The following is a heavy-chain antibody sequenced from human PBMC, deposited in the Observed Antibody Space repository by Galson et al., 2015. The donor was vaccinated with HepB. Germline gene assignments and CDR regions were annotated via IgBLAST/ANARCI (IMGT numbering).Heavy chain of an antibody. V-gene: IGHV3-48*01. D-gene: IGHD1-1*01. CDR3: ARVRTSNNWYVDY. CDR1: GFTFSSYW. Sequence: SLRLSCAASGFTFSSYWMSWVRQAPGKGLEWVSYISSSSSTIYYADSVKGRFTISRDNAKNSLYLQMNSLRVEDTAVYYCARVRTSNNWYVDYWGQGTLVTVSS. J-gene: IGHJ4*02. CDR2: ISSSSSTI.